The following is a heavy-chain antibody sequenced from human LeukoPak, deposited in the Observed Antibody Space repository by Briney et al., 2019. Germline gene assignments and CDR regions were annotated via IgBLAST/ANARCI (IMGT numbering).Heavy chain of an antibody. CDR3: AIGSFRGATDY. CDR1: GASITGYY. D-gene: IGHD2/OR15-2a*01. Sequence: SETLSLTCAVSGASITGYYWSWIRQSPGKGLEWIGEINHSGSSNYNPSLKSRVTILVDTSKNQFSLMVTSVTAADTAVYYCAIGSFRGATDYWGQGTLVTVSS. J-gene: IGHJ4*02. V-gene: IGHV4-34*01. CDR2: INHSGSS.